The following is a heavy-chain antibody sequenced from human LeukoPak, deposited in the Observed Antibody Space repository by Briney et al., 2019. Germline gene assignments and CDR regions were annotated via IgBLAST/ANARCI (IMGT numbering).Heavy chain of an antibody. V-gene: IGHV3-9*01. D-gene: IGHD6-13*01. Sequence: GGSLRLSCAASGFTFDDYAMHWVRQAPGKGLEWVSGISWNSGSIGYADSVKGRFTISRDNAKNSLYLQMSSLRAEDTALYYCAKVRYSSSWYGYYFDYWGQGTLVTVSS. CDR3: AKVRYSSSWYGYYFDY. J-gene: IGHJ4*02. CDR2: ISWNSGSI. CDR1: GFTFDDYA.